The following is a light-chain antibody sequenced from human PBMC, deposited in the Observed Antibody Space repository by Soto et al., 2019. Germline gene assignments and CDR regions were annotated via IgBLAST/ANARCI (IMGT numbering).Light chain of an antibody. CDR3: QKYNSAPLT. CDR1: QSVSIN. J-gene: IGKJ4*01. CDR2: GAS. Sequence: TQFPGTLSSSPGERATLSCRASQSVSINLAWYQQKPGQAPRLLIYGASTRATGIPARFSASGSGTEFTLTISSLQPEDVAAYYCQKYNSAPLTFGGGTKVDIK. V-gene: IGKV3-15*01.